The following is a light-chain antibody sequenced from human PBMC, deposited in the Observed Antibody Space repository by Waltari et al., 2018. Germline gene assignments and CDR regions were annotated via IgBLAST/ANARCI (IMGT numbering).Light chain of an antibody. V-gene: IGKV1-16*02. Sequence: DIQMTQSPSSLSASVGDSITITCRASQGIDNYLAWFQQKPGKAPQSLIYAASNLQSGVPSKFSGSGFGTDFTLTINGLQPEDFATYFCQQYDSYPHTFGQGTRLEVK. CDR1: QGIDNY. CDR3: QQYDSYPHT. J-gene: IGKJ2*01. CDR2: AAS.